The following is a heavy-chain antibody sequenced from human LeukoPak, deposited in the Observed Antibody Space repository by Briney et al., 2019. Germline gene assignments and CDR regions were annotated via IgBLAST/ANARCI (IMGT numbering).Heavy chain of an antibody. D-gene: IGHD2-2*01. CDR1: GYTFTSYG. CDR3: AKLVVAAAIGHYHGMDV. V-gene: IGHV1-18*01. Sequence: ASVKVSCKASGYTFTSYGISWVRQAPGQGLEWMGWISAYNGNTNYAQKLQGRVTMTTDTSTSTAYMELRSLRSDDTAAYYCAKLVVAAAIGHYHGMDVWGQGTTVTVSS. CDR2: ISAYNGNT. J-gene: IGHJ6*02.